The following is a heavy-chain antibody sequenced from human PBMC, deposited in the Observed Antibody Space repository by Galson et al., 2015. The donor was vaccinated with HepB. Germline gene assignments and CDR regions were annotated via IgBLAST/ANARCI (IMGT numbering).Heavy chain of an antibody. Sequence: LRLSCAASGFTFSYYYMSWIRQAPGKGLEWVSYISSSSSYTNYADSVKGRFTISRDNAKNSLYLQMNSLRAEDTAVYYCARRHPEKPYYDFWSGPALYGMDVWGQGTTVTVSS. V-gene: IGHV3-11*06. CDR3: ARRHPEKPYYDFWSGPALYGMDV. CDR2: ISSSSSYT. CDR1: GFTFSYYY. D-gene: IGHD3-3*01. J-gene: IGHJ6*02.